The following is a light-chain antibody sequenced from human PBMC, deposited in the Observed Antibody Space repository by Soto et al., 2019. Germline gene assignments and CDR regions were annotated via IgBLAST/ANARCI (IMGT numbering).Light chain of an antibody. CDR3: CSYAVTFYV. CDR1: SSDVGTYDF. J-gene: IGLJ1*01. V-gene: IGLV2-11*01. CDR2: DVS. Sequence: QSVLTQPRSVSESPGQSVTISCTGTSSDVGTYDFFSLYQQLPGKAPRLMIFDVSERPSGVPDRFSGCKSGNTASLTISGLQAEDEADYYCCSYAVTFYVFGTGTKVTVL.